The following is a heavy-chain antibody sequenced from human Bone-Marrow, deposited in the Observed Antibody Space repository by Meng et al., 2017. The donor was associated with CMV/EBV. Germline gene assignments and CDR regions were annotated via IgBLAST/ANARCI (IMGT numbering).Heavy chain of an antibody. D-gene: IGHD6-13*01. Sequence: ESLKISCAASGFTFSSYAMSWVRQAPGKGLEWVSAISGSGGSTYYADSVKGRFTISRDNSKNTLYLQMNSLRAEDTAVYYCAKGRAAASYYFDYWGQGTLVTVSS. J-gene: IGHJ4*02. CDR1: GFTFSSYA. V-gene: IGHV3-23*01. CDR3: AKGRAAASYYFDY. CDR2: ISGSGGST.